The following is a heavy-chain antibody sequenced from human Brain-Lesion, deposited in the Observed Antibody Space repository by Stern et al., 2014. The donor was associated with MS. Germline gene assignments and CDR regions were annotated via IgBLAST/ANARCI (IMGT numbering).Heavy chain of an antibody. CDR2: IKSRTDGGTA. V-gene: IGHV3-15*01. CDR3: VAGAQLWL. Sequence: EVQLVESGGGLVKSGGSLRLSCAASGFTFSQAWMGWVRQVPGKGLEWVGHIKSRTDGGTANYAASVKDRFTVSRDNSANMLYLQMNSLTIEDTAVYYCVAGAQLWLWGQGTLVTDSS. CDR1: GFTFSQAW. J-gene: IGHJ4*02. D-gene: IGHD1-1*01.